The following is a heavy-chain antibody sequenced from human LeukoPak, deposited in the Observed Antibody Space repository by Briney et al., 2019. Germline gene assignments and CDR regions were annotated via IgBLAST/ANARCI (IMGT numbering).Heavy chain of an antibody. CDR1: GFTFSSYG. D-gene: IGHD3-3*01. CDR3: ARVNPYDFWSGYPPNLSYYYYYGMDV. V-gene: IGHV3-33*01. CDR2: IWYDGSNK. Sequence: GGSLRLSCAASGFTFSSYGMPWVRQAPGKGLEWVAVIWYDGSNKYYADSVKGRFTISRDNSKNTLYLQMNSLRAEDTAVYYCARVNPYDFWSGYPPNLSYYYYYGMDVWGQGTTGTVSS. J-gene: IGHJ6*02.